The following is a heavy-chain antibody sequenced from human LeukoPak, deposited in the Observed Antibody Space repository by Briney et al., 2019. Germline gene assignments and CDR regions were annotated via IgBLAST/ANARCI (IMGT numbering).Heavy chain of an antibody. CDR3: AKVPVRSALGAFDI. V-gene: IGHV3-33*05. Sequence: PGGSLRLSCAASGFTFSAYGMHWVRQAPGKGLEWVAVISYDGSNKYYADSVKGRFTVSRDYSRKTLYLQMNSLRAEDTAVYYCAKVPVRSALGAFDIWGQGTMVTVSS. CDR2: ISYDGSNK. J-gene: IGHJ3*02. CDR1: GFTFSAYG. D-gene: IGHD3-10*01.